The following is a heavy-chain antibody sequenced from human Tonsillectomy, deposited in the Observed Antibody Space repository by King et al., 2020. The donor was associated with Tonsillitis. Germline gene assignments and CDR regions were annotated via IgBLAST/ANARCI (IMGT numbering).Heavy chain of an antibody. D-gene: IGHD1-1*01. Sequence: QLQESGPGLVKPSETLSLTCTVSGGSISSYYWSWIRQPPGKGLEWIGYIYYSGRTNYNPSLKSRVTMSVDTSKSQFSLKLSSVTAADTAVYYCAREISLADAFDIWGQGTMVTVSS. CDR3: AREISLADAFDI. V-gene: IGHV4-59*01. J-gene: IGHJ3*02. CDR1: GGSISSYY. CDR2: IYYSGRT.